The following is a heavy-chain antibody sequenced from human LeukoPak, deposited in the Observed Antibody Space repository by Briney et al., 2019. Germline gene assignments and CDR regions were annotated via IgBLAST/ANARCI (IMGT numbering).Heavy chain of an antibody. CDR2: IIPILGIA. CDR3: ARTDIVLRDIPPHNWFDP. D-gene: IGHD2-8*01. Sequence: SVKVSCKASGGTFSSYAISWVRQAPGQGLEWMGRIIPILGIANYAQKFQGRVTITADKSTSTAYMELSSLRSEDTAVYYCARTDIVLRDIPPHNWFDPWGQGTLVTVSS. V-gene: IGHV1-69*04. J-gene: IGHJ5*02. CDR1: GGTFSSYA.